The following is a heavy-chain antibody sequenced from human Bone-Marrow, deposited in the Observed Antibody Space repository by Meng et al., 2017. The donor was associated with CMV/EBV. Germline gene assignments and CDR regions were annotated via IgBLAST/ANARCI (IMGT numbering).Heavy chain of an antibody. D-gene: IGHD2-21*02. Sequence: SGFNFGSYTMTWVRQVPGKGLEWVSSVSVGGGNTYYADSVGGRFTISRDNSKNSLYLQMNSLRVEDTAVYYCAKQGDQSLLFSGLDSWGRGTLVTVSS. CDR3: AKQGDQSLLFSGLDS. V-gene: IGHV3-23*01. CDR2: VSVGGGNT. J-gene: IGHJ5*01. CDR1: GFNFGSYT.